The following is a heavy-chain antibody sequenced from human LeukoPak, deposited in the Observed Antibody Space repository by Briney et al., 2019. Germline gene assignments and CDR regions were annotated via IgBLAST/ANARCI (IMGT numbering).Heavy chain of an antibody. Sequence: PSETLSLTCTVSGGSISSGGYSWSWIRQHPGKGLAWIGYIYYSGSTYYNPSLKSRVTISVDTSKNQFSLKLSSVTAADTAVYYCARDIRAARGYFDYWGQGTLVTVSS. V-gene: IGHV4-31*03. CDR2: IYYSGST. CDR3: ARDIRAARGYFDY. D-gene: IGHD6-6*01. J-gene: IGHJ4*02. CDR1: GGSISSGGYS.